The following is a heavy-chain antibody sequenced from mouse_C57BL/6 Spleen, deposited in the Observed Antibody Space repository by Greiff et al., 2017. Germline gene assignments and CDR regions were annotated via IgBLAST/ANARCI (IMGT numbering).Heavy chain of an antibody. CDR2: IYPGSGST. CDR3: ARGSNYDAMDY. Sequence: QVQLQQSGAELVKPGASVKMSCKASGYTFTSYWITWVKQRPGQGLEWIGDIYPGSGSTNYNEKFKSKATLTVDTSSSTAYMQLSSLTSEDSAVYYCARGSNYDAMDYWGQGTSVTVSS. V-gene: IGHV1-55*01. CDR1: GYTFTSYW. J-gene: IGHJ4*01. D-gene: IGHD2-5*01.